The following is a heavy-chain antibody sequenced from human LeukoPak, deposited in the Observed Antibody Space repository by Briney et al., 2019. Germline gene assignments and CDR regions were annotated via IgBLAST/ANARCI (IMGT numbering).Heavy chain of an antibody. Sequence: GGSLRLSCAASGFTFSSYSMNWVRQAPGKGLEWVSSISSSSSYIYYADSVKGRFTISRDNAKNSLYLQMNSLRAEDTAVYYCARRGDGGRSFDYWGQGTLVTVSS. CDR2: ISSSSSYI. D-gene: IGHD4-23*01. J-gene: IGHJ4*02. CDR1: GFTFSSYS. CDR3: ARRGDGGRSFDY. V-gene: IGHV3-21*01.